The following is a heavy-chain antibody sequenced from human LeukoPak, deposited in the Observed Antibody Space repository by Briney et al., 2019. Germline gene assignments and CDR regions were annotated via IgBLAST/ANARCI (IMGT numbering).Heavy chain of an antibody. Sequence: GGSLRLSCAASGFSFSSYAMSWVRQAPGKGLEWVSGISWNSGSIGYADSVKGRFTISRDNAKNSLYLQMNSLRAEDMALYYCAKDMYDSSGYPLGHFDLWGRGTLVTVSS. CDR1: GFSFSSYA. J-gene: IGHJ2*01. V-gene: IGHV3-9*03. CDR3: AKDMYDSSGYPLGHFDL. D-gene: IGHD3-22*01. CDR2: ISWNSGSI.